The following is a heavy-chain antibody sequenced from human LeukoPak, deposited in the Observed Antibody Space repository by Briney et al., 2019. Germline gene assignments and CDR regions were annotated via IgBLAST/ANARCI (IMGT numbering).Heavy chain of an antibody. V-gene: IGHV3-15*01. CDR3: TTDYCSSTSCYLDY. J-gene: IGHJ4*02. CDR2: IKSKTDGWTT. CDR1: GFTFSNAW. D-gene: IGHD2-2*01. Sequence: GGSLRLSCAASGFTFSNAWMSWVRQAPGKGLEWVGRIKSKTDGWTTDYAEPVKGRFTISRDDSKNTQYLQMNSLKTEDTAVYYCTTDYCSSTSCYLDYWGQGTLVTVSS.